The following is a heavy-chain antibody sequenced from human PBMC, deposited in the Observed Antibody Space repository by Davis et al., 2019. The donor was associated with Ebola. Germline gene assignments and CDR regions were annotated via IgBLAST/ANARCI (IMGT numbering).Heavy chain of an antibody. CDR3: ARDPTYYDILTGQRNFYGMDV. Sequence: ASSLVSCNASAYTFSTYALHWVRQAPGQRLEWMGWINPHNGNTKFSQRFQGRVTITRDTSASTAYMELSSLRSEDTAVYYCARDPTYYDILTGQRNFYGMDVWGQGTTVTVSS. D-gene: IGHD3-9*01. CDR1: AYTFSTYA. V-gene: IGHV1-3*01. J-gene: IGHJ6*02. CDR2: INPHNGNT.